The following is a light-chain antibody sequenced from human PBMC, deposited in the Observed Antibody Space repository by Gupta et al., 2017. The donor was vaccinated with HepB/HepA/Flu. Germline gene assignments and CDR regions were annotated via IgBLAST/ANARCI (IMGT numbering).Light chain of an antibody. V-gene: IGLV1-40*01. J-gene: IGLJ2*01. CDR1: SSNIGAGYD. Sequence: QSVPTPPPSVSGAPGQRVTISCTGSSSNIGAGYDVHWYQQLPGTAPKLLIYGNSKRPSGVPDRFSGSKSGTAASLAITGLQAEEEADYYCQSYDSSSHVVFGGGTKLTVL. CDR2: GNS. CDR3: QSYDSSSHVV.